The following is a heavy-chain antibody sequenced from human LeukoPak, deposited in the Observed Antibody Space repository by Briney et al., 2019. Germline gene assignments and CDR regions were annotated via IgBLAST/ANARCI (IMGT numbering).Heavy chain of an antibody. CDR1: GDSITNYW. CDR3: AAAVRGNAYFHL. CDR2: IPLSDSDT. J-gene: IGHJ1*01. D-gene: IGHD4-23*01. Sequence: GESLKISCQVSGDSITNYWIGWVRQMPGKGLEWMAFIPLSDSDTKYTPSFQGQVTISADKCITTAYMKWSRPKASDAAMYYCAAAVRGNAYFHLGGQGTLVTVSA. V-gene: IGHV5-51*01.